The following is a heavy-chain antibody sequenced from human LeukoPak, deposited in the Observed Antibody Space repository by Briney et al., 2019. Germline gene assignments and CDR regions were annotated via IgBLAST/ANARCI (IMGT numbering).Heavy chain of an antibody. D-gene: IGHD3-22*01. Sequence: PGGSLRLSCAASGFTFSSYAMHWVRQAPGKGLEWVAVISYDGSNKYYADSVKGRFTISRDNSKNTLYLQMNSLRAEDTAVYYCARDRHYYDSSGYLGSLDYWGQGTLVTVPS. V-gene: IGHV3-30*04. CDR1: GFTFSSYA. J-gene: IGHJ4*02. CDR3: ARDRHYYDSSGYLGSLDY. CDR2: ISYDGSNK.